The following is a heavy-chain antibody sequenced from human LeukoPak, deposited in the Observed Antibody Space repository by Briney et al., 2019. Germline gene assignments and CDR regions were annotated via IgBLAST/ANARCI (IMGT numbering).Heavy chain of an antibody. D-gene: IGHD4-17*01. V-gene: IGHV3-23*01. CDR3: AKSMTTVTTLKYYYYMDV. CDR2: ISGRGGST. CDR1: GFTFSSYA. Sequence: GGSLRLSCAASGFTFSSYAMSWVRQAPGKGLEWFSAISGRGGSTYYADSVKGRFTISRDNSKNTLYLQMNSLRAEDTAVYYCAKSMTTVTTLKYYYYMDVWGKGTTVTVSS. J-gene: IGHJ6*03.